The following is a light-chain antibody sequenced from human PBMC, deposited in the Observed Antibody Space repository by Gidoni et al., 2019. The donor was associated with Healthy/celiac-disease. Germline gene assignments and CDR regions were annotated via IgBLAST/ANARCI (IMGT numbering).Light chain of an antibody. CDR1: QSVSSSY. J-gene: IGKJ2*01. CDR3: QQYGSSPSMYT. V-gene: IGKV3-20*01. CDR2: GAS. Sequence: EIVLTQSPGTLSLSQGERATLSCRASQSVSSSYLAWYQQKPGQAPRLLLYGASSRATGIPDRFSGSGSGTDFTLTISRLEPEDFAVYYCQQYGSSPSMYTFGQGTKLEIK.